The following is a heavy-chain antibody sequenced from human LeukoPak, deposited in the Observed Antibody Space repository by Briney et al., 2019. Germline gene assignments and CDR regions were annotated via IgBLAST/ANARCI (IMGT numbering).Heavy chain of an antibody. CDR2: IGGGSSYI. Sequence: GGSLRLSWAASGFTFSSYRMNWVRQAPGKGLEWVSSIGGGSSYIYYADSVEGRFTISRDNAKNSLYLQMNSLRAEDTAVYYCARDSENDYWGQGTLVTVSS. CDR1: GFTFSSYR. CDR3: ARDSENDY. V-gene: IGHV3-21*01. J-gene: IGHJ4*02.